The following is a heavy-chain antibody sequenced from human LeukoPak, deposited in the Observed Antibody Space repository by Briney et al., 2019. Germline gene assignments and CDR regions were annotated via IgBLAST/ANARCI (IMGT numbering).Heavy chain of an antibody. CDR1: GGSICSSSYY. J-gene: IGHJ4*02. CDR2: ICYCGGC. CDR3: ARDYIGEDPDPYYDYVWGSYRYRYFDY. D-gene: IGHD3-16*02. Sequence: SSESRSLTGSVSGGSICSSSYYWGCIRLPPGEGLEWIGSICYCGGCYYYPPLKSRVTISVDTSKNQFSLKLSSVTAADTAVYYCARDYIGEDPDPYYDYVWGSYRYRYFDYWGQGTLVTVSS. V-gene: IGHV4-39*07.